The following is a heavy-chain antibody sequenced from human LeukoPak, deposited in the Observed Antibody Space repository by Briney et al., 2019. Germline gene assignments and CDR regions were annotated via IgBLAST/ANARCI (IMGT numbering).Heavy chain of an antibody. D-gene: IGHD6-6*01. CDR1: GYTFTGYY. CDR3: ARGGPEYSSSSPVDY. J-gene: IGHJ4*02. Sequence: ASVKVSCKASGYTFTGYYMHWVRQAPGQGLEWMGWMSPNSGNTGYAQKFQGRVTITRNTSISTAYMELSSLRSEDTAVYYCARGGPEYSSSSPVDYWGQGTLVTVSS. CDR2: MSPNSGNT. V-gene: IGHV1-8*03.